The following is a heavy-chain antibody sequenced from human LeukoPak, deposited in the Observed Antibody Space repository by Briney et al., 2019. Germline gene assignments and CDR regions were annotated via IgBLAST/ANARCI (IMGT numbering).Heavy chain of an antibody. V-gene: IGHV1-2*02. D-gene: IGHD3-10*01. CDR2: IHPNSGGT. J-gene: IGHJ2*01. CDR1: GYTFTAYY. Sequence: ASVTVSCKASGYTFTAYYMHWVRQAPGQGLEWMGGIHPNSGGTNYAPKFLGSATMNEDTSINTALMELSRLRSDDTAIYYCARGRGTTMVRGLITYYFDLWGRGALVSVSS. CDR3: ARGRGTTMVRGLITYYFDL.